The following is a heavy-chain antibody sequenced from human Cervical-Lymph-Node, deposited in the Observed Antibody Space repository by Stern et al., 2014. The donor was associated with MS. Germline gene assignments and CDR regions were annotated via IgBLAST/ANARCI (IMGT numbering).Heavy chain of an antibody. CDR3: ARVNFDYYYGMDV. D-gene: IGHD1-1*01. CDR2: IYYSGST. Sequence: QVQLQESGPGLVKPSETRSLTCTVSGGAISSYYWSWIRQPPGKGLEWIGYIYYSGSTNYNPSLKSRVTISVDTSKNQFSLKLSSVTAADTAVYYCARVNFDYYYGMDVWGQGTTVTVSS. CDR1: GGAISSYY. V-gene: IGHV4-59*01. J-gene: IGHJ6*02.